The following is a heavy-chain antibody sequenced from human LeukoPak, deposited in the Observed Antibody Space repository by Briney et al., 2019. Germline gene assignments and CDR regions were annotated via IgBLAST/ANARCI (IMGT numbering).Heavy chain of an antibody. V-gene: IGHV3-23*01. Sequence: GGSLRLSCAASGFAFSNYAMNWVRQAPGKGLEWISGISNSGVATNYADSVKGRFTIFRDNSKNTLYLQMNSLRAEDTAVYYCAKEGSSGWYLDYWGQGTLVTVSS. J-gene: IGHJ4*02. D-gene: IGHD6-19*01. CDR1: GFAFSNYA. CDR3: AKEGSSGWYLDY. CDR2: ISNSGVAT.